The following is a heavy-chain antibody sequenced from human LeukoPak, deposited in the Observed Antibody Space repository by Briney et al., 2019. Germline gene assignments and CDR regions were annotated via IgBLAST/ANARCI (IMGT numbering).Heavy chain of an antibody. Sequence: PGGSLRLSCAASGFIVSSNYMSWVRQAPGRGLEWVSVIYSDDSTYYADSVKGRFTISRDNSKNTLYLQMNSLRAEDTAVYYCAKREPNWNDDSWGQGTLVTVSS. CDR3: AKREPNWNDDS. CDR1: GFIVSSNY. J-gene: IGHJ4*02. V-gene: IGHV3-53*05. D-gene: IGHD1-1*01. CDR2: IYSDDST.